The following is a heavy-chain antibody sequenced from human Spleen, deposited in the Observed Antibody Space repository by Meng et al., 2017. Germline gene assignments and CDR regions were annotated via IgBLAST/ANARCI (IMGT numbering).Heavy chain of an antibody. J-gene: IGHJ4*02. Sequence: AQLVESVGGLVQPGGSLRLPCSSSGFTLSSYWMTWVREAPGNGLEWIGYIYHSGSTYYHPYLKSRISISLAMSENQFSLKLTSVTAADTAVFYCARANLVRGIIDSWGQGTLVTVSS. D-gene: IGHD3-10*01. CDR1: GFTLSSYW. V-gene: IGHV4-59*06. CDR2: IYHSGST. CDR3: ARANLVRGIIDS.